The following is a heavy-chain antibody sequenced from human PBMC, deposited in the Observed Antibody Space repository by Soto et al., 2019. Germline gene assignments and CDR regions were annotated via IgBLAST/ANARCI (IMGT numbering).Heavy chain of an antibody. D-gene: IGHD2-15*01. CDR3: ARGYCSGGSCLDGDDY. CDR1: GGSISSGDYY. J-gene: IGHJ4*02. Sequence: SETLSLTCTVSGGSISSGDYYWSWIRHPPGKGLEWIGYIYYSGSTYYNPSLKSRVTISVDTSKNQFSLKLSSVTAADTAVYYCARGYCSGGSCLDGDDYWGQGTLVTVSS. V-gene: IGHV4-30-4*01. CDR2: IYYSGST.